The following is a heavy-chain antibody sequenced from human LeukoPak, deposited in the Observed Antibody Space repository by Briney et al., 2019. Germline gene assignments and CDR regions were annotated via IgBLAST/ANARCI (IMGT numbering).Heavy chain of an antibody. D-gene: IGHD6-6*01. Sequence: ASVKVSCKASGYTFTSYGISWVRQAPGQGLEWMGWISAFNGNTNYAQKLQGRVTMTTDTSTSTAYMELRSLRSDDTAVYYWARVWSSSSLLGVWGQGTLVPVSS. V-gene: IGHV1-18*01. CDR1: GYTFTSYG. CDR2: ISAFNGNT. J-gene: IGHJ4*02. CDR3: ARVWSSSSLLGV.